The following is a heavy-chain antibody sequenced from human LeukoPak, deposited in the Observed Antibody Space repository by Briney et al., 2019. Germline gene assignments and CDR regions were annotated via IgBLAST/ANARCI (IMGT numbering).Heavy chain of an antibody. CDR3: AKTIVRGVTKYYFDY. Sequence: GGSLRLSCAASGFTFSNYWMSWVRQAPGKGLEWVSAISASNPNTYYADSVKGRFTISRDNSKNTLYLQMNSLRADDTAVYYCAKTIVRGVTKYYFDYWGQGTLVTVSS. CDR1: GFTFSNYW. V-gene: IGHV3-23*01. J-gene: IGHJ4*02. CDR2: ISASNPNT. D-gene: IGHD3-10*01.